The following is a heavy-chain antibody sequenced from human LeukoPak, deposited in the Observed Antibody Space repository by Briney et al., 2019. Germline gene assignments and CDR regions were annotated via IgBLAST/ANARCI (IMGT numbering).Heavy chain of an antibody. CDR3: AKESYYGDYFDY. Sequence: PGGSLRLSCAASGFTFSSYEMNWVRQAPGKGLEWVSYISSSGSTIYYADSVKGRFTISRDNAKNSLYLQMNSLRAEDMALYYCAKESYYGDYFDYWGQGTLVTVSS. CDR2: ISSSGSTI. D-gene: IGHD4-17*01. CDR1: GFTFSSYE. V-gene: IGHV3-48*03. J-gene: IGHJ4*02.